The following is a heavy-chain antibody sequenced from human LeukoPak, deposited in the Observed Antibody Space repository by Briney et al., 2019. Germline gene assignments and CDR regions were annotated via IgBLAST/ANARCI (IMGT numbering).Heavy chain of an antibody. CDR3: ARGRYDFWSGYFRWFDP. CDR2: INHSGST. Sequence: SETLSLTCAVYGGSFSGYYWSWIRQPPGKGLEWIGEINHSGSTNYNPSLKSRVTISVDTSKNQFSLKLSSVTAADTAVYYRARGRYDFWSGYFRWFDPWGQGTLVTVSS. J-gene: IGHJ5*02. V-gene: IGHV4-34*01. D-gene: IGHD3-3*01. CDR1: GGSFSGYY.